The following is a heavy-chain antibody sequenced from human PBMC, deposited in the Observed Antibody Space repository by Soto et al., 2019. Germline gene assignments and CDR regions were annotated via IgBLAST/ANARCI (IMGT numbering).Heavy chain of an antibody. CDR2: IYPGDSDT. V-gene: IGHV5-51*01. Sequence: SLKLSCDCSAYTFSYFWLGWVRHLAGKGLEWMGIIYPGDSDTRYSPSFQGQVTISADKSISTAYLQWSSLKASDTAMYYCASFQDSSGWYTGRLWGQGNLVNGSS. CDR3: ASFQDSSGWYTGRL. CDR1: AYTFSYFW. D-gene: IGHD6-19*01. J-gene: IGHJ4*02.